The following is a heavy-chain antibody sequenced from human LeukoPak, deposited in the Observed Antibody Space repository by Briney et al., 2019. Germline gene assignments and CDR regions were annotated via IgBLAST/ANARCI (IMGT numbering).Heavy chain of an antibody. CDR1: GGSISSGGYY. CDR3: ARTSIYDFWSGCYSVDGTKFDY. J-gene: IGHJ4*02. CDR2: IYYSGST. V-gene: IGHV4-31*03. D-gene: IGHD3-3*01. Sequence: SETLSLTCTASGGSISSGGYYWSWIRQHPGKGLEWIGYIYYSGSTYYNPSLKSRVTISVDTSKNQFSLKLSSVTAADTAVYYCARTSIYDFWSGCYSVDGTKFDYWGQGTLVIVSS.